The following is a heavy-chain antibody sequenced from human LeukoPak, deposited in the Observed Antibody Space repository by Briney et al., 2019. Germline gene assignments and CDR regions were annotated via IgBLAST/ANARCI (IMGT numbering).Heavy chain of an antibody. D-gene: IGHD2-2*01. CDR2: IYPGDSDA. J-gene: IGHJ5*02. CDR3: ARESETSRRFYPP. CDR1: GYTFSNYW. Sequence: HGESLKISCTGSGYTFSNYWIGWLRQMPGKGLEWMGIIYPGDSDATYSPSFRGQVTFSVDESRTTVYLEWTSLKASDTAMYFCARESETSRRFYPPWGQGTLVTVSS. V-gene: IGHV5-51*01.